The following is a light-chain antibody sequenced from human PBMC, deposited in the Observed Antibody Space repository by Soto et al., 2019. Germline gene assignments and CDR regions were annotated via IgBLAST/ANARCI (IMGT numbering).Light chain of an antibody. V-gene: IGKV3-20*01. CDR1: ETIDSSY. CDR2: GTS. CDR3: QQYAGSPTFT. J-gene: IGKJ3*01. Sequence: EVVLTQSPVTLSLSPGERATLSCRASETIDSSYLAWYQQKPGQAPRLLIYGTSIRATGIPDRFSGSGYDTDFTLTINRLAPEDSAVYYCQQYAGSPTFTFGPGTKVDIK.